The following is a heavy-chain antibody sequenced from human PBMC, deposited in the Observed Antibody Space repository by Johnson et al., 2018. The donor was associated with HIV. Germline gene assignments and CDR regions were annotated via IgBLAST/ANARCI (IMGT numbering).Heavy chain of an antibody. J-gene: IGHJ3*02. CDR3: ARGGPYDSGIIDAFDI. CDR1: EFTFMNYA. Sequence: QEQLVESGGGVVQPGRSLRINYEVSEFTFMNYAMHWVRLAPGKGLQWVAVISYNGGKKYYGDSVKGLFTISRDNSKNTLYLQMNSLRAEDTAVYYCARGGPYDSGIIDAFDIWGQGTMVTVSS. V-gene: IGHV3-30*04. D-gene: IGHD3-10*01. CDR2: ISYNGGKK.